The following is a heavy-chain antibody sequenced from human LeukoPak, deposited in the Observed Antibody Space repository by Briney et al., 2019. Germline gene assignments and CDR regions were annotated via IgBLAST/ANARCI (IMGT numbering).Heavy chain of an antibody. J-gene: IGHJ5*02. D-gene: IGHD1-26*01. CDR3: ARGPWDDWFDP. Sequence: SETLSLTCTVSGASITSYFWSWIRQPPGKGLEWIGYISYSGSTVYNPSLKSRVTISLDTSKNQFSLKLSSVTAADTAVYYCARGPWDDWFDPWGQGTLVTVSS. CDR1: GASITSYF. V-gene: IGHV4-59*12. CDR2: ISYSGST.